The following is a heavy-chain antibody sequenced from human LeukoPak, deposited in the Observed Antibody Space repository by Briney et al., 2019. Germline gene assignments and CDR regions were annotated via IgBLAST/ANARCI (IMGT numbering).Heavy chain of an antibody. Sequence: GGSLRLSCAASGFTVSSNYMSWVRQAPGKGLEWVSVINSDGNTNPADSVKGRFTISRDNSKNTMYLQMNSLRVEDTAVYYCARLPYDSSGHGFFDCWGQGTLVTVSS. CDR1: GFTVSSNY. J-gene: IGHJ4*02. D-gene: IGHD3-22*01. CDR3: ARLPYDSSGHGFFDC. CDR2: INSDGNT. V-gene: IGHV3-66*04.